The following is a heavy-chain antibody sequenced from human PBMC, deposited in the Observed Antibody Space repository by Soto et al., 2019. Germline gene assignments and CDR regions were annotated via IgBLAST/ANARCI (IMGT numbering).Heavy chain of an antibody. Sequence: EVQLVESGGGLVQSGGSLRLSCEASGFSFITYWMSWVRQAPGKGLEWLASIKEDGGEKQYVDSVKGRFTISRDNAKHSLYLQMNSLSEEDTAVYYCVRAISGSFALWGQGTLVIVSS. J-gene: IGHJ4*02. V-gene: IGHV3-7*04. CDR2: IKEDGGEK. D-gene: IGHD3-9*01. CDR3: VRAISGSFAL. CDR1: GFSFITYW.